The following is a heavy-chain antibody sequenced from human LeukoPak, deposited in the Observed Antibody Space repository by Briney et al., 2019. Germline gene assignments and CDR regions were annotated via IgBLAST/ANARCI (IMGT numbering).Heavy chain of an antibody. CDR3: SGSFGELTFFDY. D-gene: IGHD3-10*01. J-gene: IGHJ4*02. Sequence: GGSLRLSCAASGFTFSSYAMSWVRQAPGKGLEWVSAISGSGGSTYYADSVKGRFTISRDNSKNTLYLQMNSLRAEDTAVYYCSGSFGELTFFDYWGQGTLVTVSS. CDR2: ISGSGGST. V-gene: IGHV3-23*01. CDR1: GFTFSSYA.